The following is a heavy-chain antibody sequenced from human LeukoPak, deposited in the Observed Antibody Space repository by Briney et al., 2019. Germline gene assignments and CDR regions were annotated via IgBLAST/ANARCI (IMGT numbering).Heavy chain of an antibody. CDR3: ARDPELGYCSGGSCGSDY. Sequence: ASVKVSCKPSGYTFTGYYMHCGRQAPGQGREWMGGINPNSGGTNYAQKFQGRVTMTRDTSISTAYMELSRLRSDDTAVYYCARDPELGYCSGGSCGSDYWGQGTLVTVSS. CDR2: INPNSGGT. J-gene: IGHJ4*02. CDR1: GYTFTGYY. D-gene: IGHD2-15*01. V-gene: IGHV1-2*02.